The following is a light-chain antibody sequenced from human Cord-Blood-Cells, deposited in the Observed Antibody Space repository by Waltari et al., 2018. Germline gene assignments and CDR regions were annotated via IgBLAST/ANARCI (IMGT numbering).Light chain of an antibody. Sequence: SYVLTQPPSVSVAPGKTARITCGGTNIGSKSVHWSKQKPGQAPVLVVYDDSDRPSGSPERFSGSNSGNTATLTISRVEAGDEADYYCQVWDSSSDHPGVVFGGGTKLTVL. V-gene: IGLV3-21*03. CDR3: QVWDSSSDHPGVV. CDR1: NIGSKS. J-gene: IGLJ2*01. CDR2: DDS.